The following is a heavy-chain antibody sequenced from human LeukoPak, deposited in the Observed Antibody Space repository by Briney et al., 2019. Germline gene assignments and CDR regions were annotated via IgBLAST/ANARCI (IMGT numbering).Heavy chain of an antibody. D-gene: IGHD3-3*01. V-gene: IGHV4-38-2*01. CDR2: IYHSGST. J-gene: IGHJ5*02. CDR3: ARRITIFGVVTTPAGWFDP. CDR1: GYSISSGYY. Sequence: PSETLSLTCAVSGYSISSGYYWGWIRQPPGKGLGWIGSIYHSGSTYYNPSLKSRVTISVDTSKNQFSLKLSSVTAADTAVYYCARRITIFGVVTTPAGWFDPWGQGTLVTVSS.